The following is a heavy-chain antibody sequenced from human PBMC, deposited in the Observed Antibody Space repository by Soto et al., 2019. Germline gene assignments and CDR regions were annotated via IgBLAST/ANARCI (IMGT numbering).Heavy chain of an antibody. CDR2: ISGSGGST. CDR3: ATYLTGYYRTYYYYGMDV. Sequence: GGSLRLSCVASGFTFSSYAMSWVRQAPGKGLEWVSAISGSGGSTYYADSVKGRFTISRDNSKNTLYLQMNSLRAEDTAVYYCATYLTGYYRTYYYYGMDVWGQGTTVTVSS. CDR1: GFTFSSYA. V-gene: IGHV3-23*01. J-gene: IGHJ6*02. D-gene: IGHD3-9*01.